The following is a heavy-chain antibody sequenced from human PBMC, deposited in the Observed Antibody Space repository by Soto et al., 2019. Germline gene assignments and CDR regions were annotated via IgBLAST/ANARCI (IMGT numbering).Heavy chain of an antibody. CDR1: GFSLSTSGVG. J-gene: IGHJ4*02. V-gene: IGHV2-5*02. D-gene: IGHD6-19*01. Sequence: QITLKESGPALVTPTQTLTLTCSFSGFSLSTSGVGVGWIRQPPGKALEWLALIYWDDDKRYNPSLKSRLNISQDTSRDQVVLTMTNMDPMDTTTDYCAHRRAPNTGWSEGLFALWGQGTLVTVSS. CDR2: IYWDDDK. CDR3: AHRRAPNTGWSEGLFAL.